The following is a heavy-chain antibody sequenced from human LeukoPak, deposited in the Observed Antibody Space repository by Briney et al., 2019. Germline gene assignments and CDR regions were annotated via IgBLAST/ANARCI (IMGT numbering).Heavy chain of an antibody. J-gene: IGHJ3*02. Sequence: ASVKVSCKASGGTFSSYAISWVRQAPGQGLEWMGWVVPYSGDTNFAQKFQGRVTLTRDTSITTAFMELSRLRSDDTAVYYCARGMGARGAFEIWGQGTMVTVSS. V-gene: IGHV1-2*02. CDR1: GGTFSSYA. CDR2: VVPYSGDT. D-gene: IGHD1-26*01. CDR3: ARGMGARGAFEI.